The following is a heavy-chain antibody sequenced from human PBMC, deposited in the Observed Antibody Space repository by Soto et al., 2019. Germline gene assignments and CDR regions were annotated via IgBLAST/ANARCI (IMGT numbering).Heavy chain of an antibody. V-gene: IGHV1-69*13. CDR1: GGTFSSYA. J-gene: IGHJ3*02. Sequence: SVKVSCKASGGTFSSYAISWVRQAPGQGLEWMGGIIPIFGTANYAQKFQGRVTITADESTSTAYMELSNPRSEDTAVYYCARDYYYDRDAFDIWGQGTMVTVSS. CDR3: ARDYYYDRDAFDI. D-gene: IGHD3-22*01. CDR2: IIPIFGTA.